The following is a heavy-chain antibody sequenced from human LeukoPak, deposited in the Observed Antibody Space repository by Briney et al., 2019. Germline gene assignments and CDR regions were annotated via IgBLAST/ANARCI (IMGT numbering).Heavy chain of an antibody. CDR1: GFTFSSYG. D-gene: IGHD3-3*01. CDR2: IRYDGSNT. CDR3: ARAGTIFGVVIPPMDY. J-gene: IGHJ4*02. V-gene: IGHV3-33*01. Sequence: PGGSLRLSCAASGFTFSSYGMHWVRQAPGKGLEWVAVIRYDGSNTYYADSVKGRFTISRDNSKNTLYLQMNSLRAEDTAVYYCARAGTIFGVVIPPMDYWGQGTLVTVSS.